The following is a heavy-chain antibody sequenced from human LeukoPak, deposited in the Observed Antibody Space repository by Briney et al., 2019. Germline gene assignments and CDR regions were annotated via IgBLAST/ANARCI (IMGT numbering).Heavy chain of an antibody. V-gene: IGHV3-23*01. CDR1: GFTFSSYA. Sequence: GGSLRLSCAASGFTFSSYAMSWVRQAPGKGLEWVSAISGSGGSTYYADSVKGRFTISRDNSKNTLYLQMNSLIAEDTAVYFCVRDLGHSRHYFEYWGQGALVTVSS. J-gene: IGHJ4*02. CDR3: VRDLGHSRHYFEY. CDR2: ISGSGGST. D-gene: IGHD7-27*01.